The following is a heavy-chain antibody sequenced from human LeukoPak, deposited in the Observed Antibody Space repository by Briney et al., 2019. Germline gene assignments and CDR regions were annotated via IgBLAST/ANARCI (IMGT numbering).Heavy chain of an antibody. CDR3: ASTPTIKPNAKDYYSYGMDV. CDR2: INPSGGST. J-gene: IGHJ6*02. CDR1: GYTFTSYY. V-gene: IGHV1-46*01. D-gene: IGHD2-15*01. Sequence: ASVKVSCKASGYTFTSYYMHWVRQAPGQGLEWMGIINPSGGSTSYAKKFQGRVTMTRDTSTSTVYMELSSVRSEDTAVYYCASTPTIKPNAKDYYSYGMDVWGQGTTVTVSS.